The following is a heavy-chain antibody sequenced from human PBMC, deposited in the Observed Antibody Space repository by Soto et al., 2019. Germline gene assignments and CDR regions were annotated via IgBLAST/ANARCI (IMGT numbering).Heavy chain of an antibody. V-gene: IGHV3-13*01. Sequence: GGSLRLSCAASGFTFSSYDMHWVRQATGKGLEWVSAIGTAGDTYYPGSVKGRFTISRENAKNSLYLQMNSLRAEDTAVYYCARDNWLPEPPYYYYYGMDVWGQGTTVTVSS. J-gene: IGHJ6*02. CDR2: IGTAGDT. CDR3: ARDNWLPEPPYYYYYGMDV. D-gene: IGHD1-20*01. CDR1: GFTFSSYD.